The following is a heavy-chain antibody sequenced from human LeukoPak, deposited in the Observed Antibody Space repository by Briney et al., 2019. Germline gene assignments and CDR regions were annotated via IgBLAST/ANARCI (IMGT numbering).Heavy chain of an antibody. V-gene: IGHV3-66*01. CDR3: ARDVAYCGGDCYFGAFDI. D-gene: IGHD2-21*02. J-gene: IGHJ3*02. CDR2: IYSGGST. CDR1: GFTVSSNY. Sequence: GGSLRLSCAASGFTVSSNYMSWVRQAPGKGLEWVSAIYSGGSTYYADSVKGRFTISRDNSKNTLYLQMNSLRAEDTAVYYCARDVAYCGGDCYFGAFDIWGQGTMVTVSS.